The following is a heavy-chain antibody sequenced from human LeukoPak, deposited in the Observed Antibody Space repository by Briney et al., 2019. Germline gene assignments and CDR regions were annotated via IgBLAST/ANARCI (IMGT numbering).Heavy chain of an antibody. CDR1: GGSFSGYY. CDR2: INHSGST. D-gene: IGHD1-26*01. V-gene: IGHV4-34*01. CDR3: AGWELLRSFDY. J-gene: IGHJ4*01. Sequence: SEILSLTCAVYGGSFSGYYWSWIRQPPGKGLEWIGEINHSGSTNYNPSLKSRVTISVDTSKNQFSLKLSSVTAADTAVYYCAGWELLRSFDYWGHGTLVTVSS.